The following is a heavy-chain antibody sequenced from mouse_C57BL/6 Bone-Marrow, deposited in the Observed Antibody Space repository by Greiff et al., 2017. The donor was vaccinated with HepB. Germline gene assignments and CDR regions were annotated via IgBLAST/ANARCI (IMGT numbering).Heavy chain of an antibody. J-gene: IGHJ4*01. CDR3: ARSLYYDSSLYALAY. V-gene: IGHV1-55*01. D-gene: IGHD1-1*01. CDR1: GYTFTSYW. Sequence: QVQLKESGAELVKPGASVKMSCKASGYTFTSYWITWVKQRPGQGLEWIGYIYPRDGSTKYNEKFKGKATLTADKSSSTAYMQLNSLTSEDSAVYFCARSLYYDSSLYALAYWGQGTSVTVSS. CDR2: IYPRDGST.